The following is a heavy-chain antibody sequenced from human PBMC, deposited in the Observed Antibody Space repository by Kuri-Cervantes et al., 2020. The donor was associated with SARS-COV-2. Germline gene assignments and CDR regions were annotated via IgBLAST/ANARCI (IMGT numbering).Heavy chain of an antibody. V-gene: IGHV3-21*01. J-gene: IGHJ4*02. Sequence: LSLTCGASGFTFSSYSMNWVRQAPGKGLEWVSSISSSSSYIYYADSVKGRFTISRDNAKNSLYLQMNSLRAEDTAVYYCARSPGDGDYDPFDYWGQGTLVTVSS. CDR1: GFTFSSYS. CDR2: ISSSSSYI. D-gene: IGHD4-17*01. CDR3: ARSPGDGDYDPFDY.